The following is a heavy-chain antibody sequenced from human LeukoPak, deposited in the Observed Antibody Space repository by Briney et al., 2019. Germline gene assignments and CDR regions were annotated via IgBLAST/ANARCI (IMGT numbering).Heavy chain of an antibody. Sequence: PGGSLRLSCAASGFIFSSYAMSWVRQAPGTGLEWVSSISGSGTSTYYADSVKGRFTISRDNSKNTLYLQMNSLRAEDTAVYYCAKGDVVAATSSFFDLWGRGTLVTVSS. CDR1: GFIFSSYA. CDR3: AKGDVVAATSSFFDL. D-gene: IGHD1-26*01. V-gene: IGHV3-23*01. CDR2: ISGSGTST. J-gene: IGHJ2*01.